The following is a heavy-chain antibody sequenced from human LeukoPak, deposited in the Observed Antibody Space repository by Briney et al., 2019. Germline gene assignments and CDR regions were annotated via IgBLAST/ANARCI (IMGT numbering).Heavy chain of an antibody. CDR2: INHSGST. CDR1: GGSFSGYY. Sequence: SETLSLTCAVYGGSFSGYYWSWIRQPPGKGLEWIGEINHSGSTNYNPSLKSRVTISVDTSKNQFSLRLSSVTAADTAVYYCARGLSSDYWGQGTLVTVSS. V-gene: IGHV4-34*01. J-gene: IGHJ4*02. D-gene: IGHD3-10*01. CDR3: ARGLSSDY.